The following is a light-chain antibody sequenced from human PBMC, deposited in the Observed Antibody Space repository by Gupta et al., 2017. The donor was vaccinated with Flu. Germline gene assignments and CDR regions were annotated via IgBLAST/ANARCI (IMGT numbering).Light chain of an antibody. CDR1: SANVNDA. CDR2: INHDGSR. CDR3: HTWGTDVRV. V-gene: IGLV4-69*01. J-gene: IGLJ3*02. Sequence: QVFLTPAPSASGPPGGAVKITCTLSSANVNDAIAWYQQHPQKSPRFLMKINHDGSRQRGDVNPGRFSGSTSGADRDLTVFGLQDDDEDDYYCHTWGTDVRVFGGGTKVTVL.